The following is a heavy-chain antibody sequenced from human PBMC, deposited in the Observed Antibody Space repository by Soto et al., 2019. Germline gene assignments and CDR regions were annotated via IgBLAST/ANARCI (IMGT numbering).Heavy chain of an antibody. D-gene: IGHD3-9*01. Sequence: GSLRLSCAASGFTFSGYAMSWVRQAPGKGLEWVSGISGSGDSTYYADSVKGRFTISRDNSKNTLYLQMNSLRAEDTAVYYCARMRNILTGYPGHFDYWGQGTLVTVSS. CDR1: GFTFSGYA. CDR2: ISGSGDST. CDR3: ARMRNILTGYPGHFDY. J-gene: IGHJ4*02. V-gene: IGHV3-23*01.